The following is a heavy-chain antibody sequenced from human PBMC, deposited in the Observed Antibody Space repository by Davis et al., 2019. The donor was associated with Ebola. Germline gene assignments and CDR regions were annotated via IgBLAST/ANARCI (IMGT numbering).Heavy chain of an antibody. CDR3: ARHSPRTADFWSGYYDA. D-gene: IGHD3-3*01. J-gene: IGHJ5*02. V-gene: IGHV5-51*01. CDR1: GYSFTSYW. CDR2: IYPGDSDT. Sequence: GGSLRLSCRVSGYSFTSYWVAWVRQRPGKGLEWMGLIYPGDSDTKYSPSFRGQVTISADRSINTAYLQWSSLKASDTAMYFCARHSPRTADFWSGYYDAWGQGTLVTVSS.